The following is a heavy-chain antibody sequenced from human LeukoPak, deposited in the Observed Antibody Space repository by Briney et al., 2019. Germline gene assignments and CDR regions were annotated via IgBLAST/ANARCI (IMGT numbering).Heavy chain of an antibody. D-gene: IGHD6-13*01. J-gene: IGHJ4*02. Sequence: SGTLSLTCAVSGASITSSNWWSWVRQPPGKGLEWIGEIFRSGITNYNPSLKSRVTMSVVKSNNQFSLNLNSMTAADTAVYYCARTSPSQQLTDYWGQGSLVTVSS. V-gene: IGHV4-4*02. CDR2: IFRSGIT. CDR1: GASITSSNW. CDR3: ARTSPSQQLTDY.